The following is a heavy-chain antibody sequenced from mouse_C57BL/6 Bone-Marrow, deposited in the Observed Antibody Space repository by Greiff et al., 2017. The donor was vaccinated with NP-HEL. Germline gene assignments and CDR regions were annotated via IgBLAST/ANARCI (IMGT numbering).Heavy chain of an antibody. J-gene: IGHJ2*01. V-gene: IGHV1-76*01. Sequence: VQLQQSGAELVRPGASVKLSCKASGYTFTDYYINWVKQRPGQGLEWIARIYPGSGNTYYNEKFKGKATLTAEKSSSTAYMQLSSLTSEDSAVYFCARWDGNYADYWGQGTTLTVSS. CDR2: IYPGSGNT. CDR3: ARWDGNYADY. CDR1: GYTFTDYY. D-gene: IGHD2-1*01.